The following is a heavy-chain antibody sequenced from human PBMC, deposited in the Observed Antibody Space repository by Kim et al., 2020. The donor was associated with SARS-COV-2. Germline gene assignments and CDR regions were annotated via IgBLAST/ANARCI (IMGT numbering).Heavy chain of an antibody. V-gene: IGHV3-48*03. D-gene: IGHD4-17*01. CDR1: GFSFSSYE. CDR2: ISRGGDRT. Sequence: GGSLRLSCAASGFSFSSYEMNWVRQAPGKGLEWVSYISRGGDRTEYADSVKGRFTISRDNDKNSLYLQMNSLRAEDTAVYYCARDPHTTMRFDHWGQGNLVTVSS. J-gene: IGHJ4*02. CDR3: ARDPHTTMRFDH.